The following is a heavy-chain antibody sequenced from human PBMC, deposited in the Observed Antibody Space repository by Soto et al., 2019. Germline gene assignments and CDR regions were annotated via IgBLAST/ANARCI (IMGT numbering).Heavy chain of an antibody. J-gene: IGHJ4*02. CDR1: GYTFTSYG. CDR2: ISAYNGNT. D-gene: IGHD6-19*01. Sequence: ASVKVSCKASGYTFTSYGISWVRQAPGEGLEWMGWISAYNGNTNYAQKLQGRVTMTTDTSTSTAYMELRSLRSDDTAVYYCARDLDHSSGWSGHFDYWGQGTLVTVSS. V-gene: IGHV1-18*01. CDR3: ARDLDHSSGWSGHFDY.